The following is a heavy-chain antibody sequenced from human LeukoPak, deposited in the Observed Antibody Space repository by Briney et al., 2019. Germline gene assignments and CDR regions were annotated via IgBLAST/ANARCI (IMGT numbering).Heavy chain of an antibody. J-gene: IGHJ5*02. CDR1: GASINSHY. Sequence: KPSETLSLTCTVSGASINSHYWSWIRQPAGKGLEWIGRIYISGSTYYNPSLKSQLTISVDTSKNQFSLKLSSVTAADTAVYYCARRGYCSGGSCRLDYNWFDPWGQGTLVTVSS. V-gene: IGHV4-4*07. D-gene: IGHD2-15*01. CDR2: IYISGST. CDR3: ARRGYCSGGSCRLDYNWFDP.